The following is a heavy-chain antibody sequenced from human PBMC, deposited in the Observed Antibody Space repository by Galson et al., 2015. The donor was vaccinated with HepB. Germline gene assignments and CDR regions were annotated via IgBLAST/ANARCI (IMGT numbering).Heavy chain of an antibody. J-gene: IGHJ4*02. D-gene: IGHD2/OR15-2a*01. CDR1: GVTFTSSG. V-gene: IGHV3-23*01. CDR2: VNGNGSFT. CDR3: AKDDPLLSFYAY. Sequence: SLRLSCAASGVTFTSSGMSWVRQAPGKGLEWVATVNGNGSFTYHADSVKGRFTGPQYISKTTVYLQMNSLRGEDTALYYCAKDDPLLSFYAYWGQGALVTVSS.